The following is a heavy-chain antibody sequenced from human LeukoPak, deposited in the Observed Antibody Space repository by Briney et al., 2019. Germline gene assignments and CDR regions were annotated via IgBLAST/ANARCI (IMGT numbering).Heavy chain of an antibody. V-gene: IGHV3-21*01. CDR1: GFTFSSYS. J-gene: IGHJ4*02. Sequence: PGGSLRLSCAAPGFTFSSYSMNWVRQAPGKGLEWVSSISSSSSYIYYADSVKGRFTISRDNAKNSLYLQMNSLRAEDTAVYYCASFSSSSSGYWGQGTLVTVSS. CDR3: ASFSSSSSGY. CDR2: ISSSSSYI. D-gene: IGHD6-6*01.